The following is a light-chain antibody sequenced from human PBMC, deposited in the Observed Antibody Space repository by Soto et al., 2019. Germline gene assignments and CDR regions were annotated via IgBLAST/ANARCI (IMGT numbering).Light chain of an antibody. J-gene: IGKJ1*01. CDR3: QQYGSSPRT. CDR1: QSVSSSY. Sequence: PGERATLSCRASQSVSSSYLAWYQQKPGQAPRLLIYGASSRATGISDRFSGSGSGTDFTLTISRLEPEDFAVYYCQQYGSSPRTFGQGTKVDIK. CDR2: GAS. V-gene: IGKV3-20*01.